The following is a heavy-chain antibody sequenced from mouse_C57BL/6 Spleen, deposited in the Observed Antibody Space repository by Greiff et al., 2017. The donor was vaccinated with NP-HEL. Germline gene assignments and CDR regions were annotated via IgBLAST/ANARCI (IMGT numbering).Heavy chain of an antibody. V-gene: IGHV5-4*01. CDR3: ARDLLRDYAMDY. CDR2: ISDGGSYT. D-gene: IGHD1-1*01. Sequence: EVQLQQSGGGLVKPGGSLKLSCAASGFTFSSYAMSWVRQTPEKRLEWVATISDGGSYTYYPDNVKGRFTISRDNAKNNLYLQMSHLKSEDTAMYYCARDLLRDYAMDYWGQGTSVTVSS. CDR1: GFTFSSYA. J-gene: IGHJ4*01.